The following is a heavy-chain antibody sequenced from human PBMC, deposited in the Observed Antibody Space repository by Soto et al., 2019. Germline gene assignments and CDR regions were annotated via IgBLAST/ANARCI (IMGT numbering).Heavy chain of an antibody. J-gene: IGHJ4*02. CDR3: AKTGFLRYFDWLPIDY. Sequence: EVQLLESGGGLVQPGGSLRLSCAASGFTFSSYAMSWVRQAPGKGLEWVSAISGSGGSKYYADSVKGRFTISRDNSKNTLYLQMNSLRAEDTAVYYCAKTGFLRYFDWLPIDYWGQGTLVTVSS. D-gene: IGHD3-9*01. CDR2: ISGSGGSK. CDR1: GFTFSSYA. V-gene: IGHV3-23*01.